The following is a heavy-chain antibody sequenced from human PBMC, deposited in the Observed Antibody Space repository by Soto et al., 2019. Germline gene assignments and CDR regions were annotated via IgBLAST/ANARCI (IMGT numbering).Heavy chain of an antibody. D-gene: IGHD1-7*01. CDR3: ARDGVTGTTSYFDY. Sequence: QVQLVESGGGVVQPGRSLRLSCAASGFTFSSYGMHWVRQAPGQGLEWVAVMWHDGSNEYYADSVKGRFTISRDNSKSTLFLQMNSLRAEDTAVYYCARDGVTGTTSYFDYWGQGTLVTVSS. CDR2: MWHDGSNE. J-gene: IGHJ4*02. CDR1: GFTFSSYG. V-gene: IGHV3-33*01.